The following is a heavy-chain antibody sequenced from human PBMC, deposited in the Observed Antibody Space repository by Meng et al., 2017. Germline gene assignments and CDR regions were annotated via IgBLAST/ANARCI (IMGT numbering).Heavy chain of an antibody. CDR3: ARDRGAVAGTNFDY. CDR1: GCSISRSSW. D-gene: IGHD6-19*01. CDR2: IYHSGST. Sequence: QHPYSGQGLVTPSRTLALHRAVSGCSISRSSWWSWVRQPPGKGLEWIGEIYHSGSTNYNPSLKSRVTISVDKSKNQFSLKLSSVTAADTAVYYCARDRGAVAGTNFDYWGQGTLVTVSS. J-gene: IGHJ4*02. V-gene: IGHV4-4*02.